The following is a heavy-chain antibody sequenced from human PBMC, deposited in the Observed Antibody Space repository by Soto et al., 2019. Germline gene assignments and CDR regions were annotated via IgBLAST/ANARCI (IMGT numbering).Heavy chain of an antibody. V-gene: IGHV4-30-2*01. J-gene: IGHJ4*02. D-gene: IGHD6-19*01. CDR2: IYHSGST. Sequence: QLQLQESGSGLVKPSQTLSLTCAVSGGAISSGGYSWSWIRQPPGKGLEGIGYIYHSGSTYYNPSLKSRVTISVDRSKNQFSLKLTSVTAADTAVYYCARAGGLGAVAAHYWCEGTLGSVS. CDR1: GGAISSGGYS. CDR3: ARAGGLGAVAAHY.